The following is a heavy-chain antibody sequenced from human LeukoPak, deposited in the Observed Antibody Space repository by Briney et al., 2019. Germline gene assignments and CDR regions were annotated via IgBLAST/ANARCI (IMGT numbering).Heavy chain of an antibody. D-gene: IGHD5-18*01. CDR3: AGRPTGYSSGYIH. Sequence: GGSLRLSCAASGFTVSSSYMSWVRQAPGKGLEWVSIIYSGSSTYYADSVKGRFTISRDNSKNTLSLQMNSLRAEDTAVYYCAGRPTGYSSGYIHWGQGTLVTVSS. CDR1: GFTVSSSY. J-gene: IGHJ4*02. CDR2: IYSGSST. V-gene: IGHV3-53*01.